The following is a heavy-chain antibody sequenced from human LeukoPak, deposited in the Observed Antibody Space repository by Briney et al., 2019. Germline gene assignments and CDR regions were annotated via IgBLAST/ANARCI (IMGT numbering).Heavy chain of an antibody. D-gene: IGHD4-23*01. V-gene: IGHV3-72*01. CDR2: TGNKANSYAT. CDR1: GFTFSSYG. Sequence: GGSRRLSCAASGFTFSSYGMHWVRQAPGKGLEWVGRTGNKANSYATDYAASVRGRFTFSRDDSENSLYLQMNSLKTEDTAVYYCARRVFGGNCYYDYWGQGTLVTVSS. J-gene: IGHJ4*02. CDR3: ARRVFGGNCYYDY.